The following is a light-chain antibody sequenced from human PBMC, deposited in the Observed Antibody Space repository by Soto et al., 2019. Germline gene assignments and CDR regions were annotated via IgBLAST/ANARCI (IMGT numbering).Light chain of an antibody. CDR2: AAS. CDR3: HQYDRSPRT. CDR1: QAVRSNY. V-gene: IGKV3-20*01. Sequence: EIVLTQSPATLSLSPGERATLSCRASQAVRSNYLAWYQQKPGQAPRLVMFAASSAGTGIPDRFSGGGSGTDFTLTISRLEPEDFAVYYCHQYDRSPRTFGQGTKVDIK. J-gene: IGKJ1*01.